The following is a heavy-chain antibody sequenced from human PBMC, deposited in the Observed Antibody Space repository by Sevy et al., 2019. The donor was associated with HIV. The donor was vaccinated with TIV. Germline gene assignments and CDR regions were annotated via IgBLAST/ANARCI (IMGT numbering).Heavy chain of an antibody. J-gene: IGHJ5*02. CDR1: GFTFSTYA. CDR2: ISRTPATT. D-gene: IGHD3-22*01. CDR3: AREAYYYDSREANWFDP. V-gene: IGHV3-48*02. Sequence: GGSLGLSCKTSGFTFSTYAMHWVRQAPGKGLEWVASISRTPATTYYADSVRDRFTISRDNAKNSLYLEMNSLRDEDTAVYYCAREAYYYDSREANWFDPWGQGTLVTVSS.